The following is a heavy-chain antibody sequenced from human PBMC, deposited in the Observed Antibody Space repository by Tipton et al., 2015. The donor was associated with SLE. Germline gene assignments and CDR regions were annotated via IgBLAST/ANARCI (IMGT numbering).Heavy chain of an antibody. J-gene: IGHJ4*02. CDR1: GGSISSGYYY. V-gene: IGHV4-39*01. D-gene: IGHD6-13*01. Sequence: LRLSCTVSGGSISSGYYYWTWVRQPAGKGLEWIGSIYYSGSTYYNPSLKSRVTISVDTSKNQFSLKLSSVTAADTAVYYCARLFGIAAVWGQGTLVTVSS. CDR2: IYYSGST. CDR3: ARLFGIAAV.